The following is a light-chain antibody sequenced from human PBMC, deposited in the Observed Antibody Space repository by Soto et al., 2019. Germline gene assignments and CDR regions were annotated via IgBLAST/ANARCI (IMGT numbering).Light chain of an antibody. CDR3: QQSYSTAVT. CDR1: QSIRSY. Sequence: DLQMTQSPSSLSASVGDRVTITCRASQSIRSYLNWYQQKPGKAPKLLIYAASSLQSGVPSRFSGSGSGTDFTLTISSLQPEDFATYHCQQSYSTAVTFGGGTKVEIK. CDR2: AAS. J-gene: IGKJ4*01. V-gene: IGKV1-39*01.